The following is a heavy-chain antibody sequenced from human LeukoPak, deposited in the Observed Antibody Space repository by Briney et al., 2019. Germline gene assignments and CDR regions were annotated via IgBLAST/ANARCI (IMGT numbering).Heavy chain of an antibody. Sequence: SETLSLTCTVSGGSISSYYWSWIRQPAGKGLEWIGRIYTSGSTNYNPSLKSRVTMSVDTSKNQFSLKVRSVTAADTAVYYCARHIKDTAASDFWGQGTLVTVSS. CDR1: GGSISSYY. CDR2: IYTSGST. V-gene: IGHV4-4*07. J-gene: IGHJ4*02. D-gene: IGHD5-18*01. CDR3: ARHIKDTAASDF.